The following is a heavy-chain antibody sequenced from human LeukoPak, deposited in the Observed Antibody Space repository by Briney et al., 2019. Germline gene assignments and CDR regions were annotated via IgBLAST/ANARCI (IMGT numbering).Heavy chain of an antibody. CDR1: GGSISSYY. V-gene: IGHV4-59*08. D-gene: IGHD3-22*01. J-gene: IGHJ4*02. CDR3: ARSRYYYDSSGLFDY. CDR2: IYYSGST. Sequence: PSETLSLTCTASGGSISSYYWSWIRQPPGKGLEWIGYIYYSGSTNYNPSLKSRVAISVDTSKNQFSLKLSSVTAADTAVYYCARSRYYYDSSGLFDYWGQGTLVTVSS.